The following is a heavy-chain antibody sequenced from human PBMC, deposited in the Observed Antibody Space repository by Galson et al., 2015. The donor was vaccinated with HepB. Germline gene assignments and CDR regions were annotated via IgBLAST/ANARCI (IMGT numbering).Heavy chain of an antibody. CDR3: ARMEWGSYGGDYVGY. Sequence: SVKVSCKASGYTLSDYFMHWVRQAPGQGLEWMGRINPKNGGTNYAQKFEGRVTMTRDTSISTAYMELSRLRSDDTAVYYCARMEWGSYGGDYVGYWGQGTLVTVSS. CDR2: INPKNGGT. CDR1: GYTLSDYF. J-gene: IGHJ4*02. D-gene: IGHD4-17*01. V-gene: IGHV1-2*06.